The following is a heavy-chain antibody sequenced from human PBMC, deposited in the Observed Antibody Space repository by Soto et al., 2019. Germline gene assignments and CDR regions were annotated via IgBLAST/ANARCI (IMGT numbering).Heavy chain of an antibody. Sequence: GGSLRLSCAASGFTFSGPAMHWVRQASGKGLEWVGRIRSKANSYATAYAASVKGRFTISRDDSKNTAYLQMNSLKTEDTAVYYCTRLGYSSSSVDFDYWGQGTLVTVSS. V-gene: IGHV3-73*01. J-gene: IGHJ4*02. CDR1: GFTFSGPA. CDR3: TRLGYSSSSVDFDY. D-gene: IGHD6-6*01. CDR2: IRSKANSYAT.